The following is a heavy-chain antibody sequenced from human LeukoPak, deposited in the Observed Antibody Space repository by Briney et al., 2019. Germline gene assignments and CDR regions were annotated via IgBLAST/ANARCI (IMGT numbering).Heavy chain of an antibody. CDR3: ARRGATPAGYHYAMDV. CDR1: GFIFSYYW. Sequence: GGSLRLSCAASGFIFSYYWMSWVRQAPGKGLEWVANIKKEGSEKYYVDSVKGRFTISRDNAKNSLYLQMNSLRAEDTAVFYCARRGATPAGYHYAMDVWGQGTTVTVSS. D-gene: IGHD1-26*01. J-gene: IGHJ6*02. CDR2: IKKEGSEK. V-gene: IGHV3-7*01.